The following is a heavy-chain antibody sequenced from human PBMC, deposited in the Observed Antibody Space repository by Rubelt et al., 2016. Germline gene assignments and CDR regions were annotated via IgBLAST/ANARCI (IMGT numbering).Heavy chain of an antibody. D-gene: IGHD6-13*01. CDR1: GFTFSNYG. J-gene: IGHJ4*02. V-gene: IGHV3-48*01. Sequence: SCVASGFTFSNYGMNWVRQAPGKGLEWVAYIGSIRSNINYADSVKGRFTISRDNSENTLYLQMNSLRPEDTAVYYCARGFDKAYSISWSSWGQGTLVTVSS. CDR3: ARGFDKAYSISWSS. CDR2: IGSIRSNI.